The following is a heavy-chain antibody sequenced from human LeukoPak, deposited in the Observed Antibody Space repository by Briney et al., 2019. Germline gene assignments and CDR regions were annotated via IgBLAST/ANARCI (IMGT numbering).Heavy chain of an antibody. Sequence: SETLSLTCTVSGGSVSSGGYYWSWIRQPPGKGLEWIGYISYSRSTNYNPSLKSRVTISVDTSKNQFSLKLSSVTAADTAVYYSARVRVGLVARLDYWGQGTLVTVSS. CDR3: ARVRVGLVARLDY. V-gene: IGHV4-61*08. D-gene: IGHD5-12*01. CDR2: ISYSRST. J-gene: IGHJ4*02. CDR1: GGSVSSGGYY.